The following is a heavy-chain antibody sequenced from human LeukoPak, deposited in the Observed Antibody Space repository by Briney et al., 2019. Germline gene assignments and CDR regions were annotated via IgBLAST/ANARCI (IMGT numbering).Heavy chain of an antibody. CDR3: ARGIMITFGGVIQIDY. V-gene: IGHV1-2*06. J-gene: IGHJ4*02. D-gene: IGHD3-16*01. CDR2: INPNSGGT. CDR1: GYTFTGYY. Sequence: ASVKVSCKASGYTFTGYYMHWVRQAPGQGLGWMGRINPNSGGTNYAQKFQGRVTMTRDTSISTAYMELSSLRSEDTAVYYCARGIMITFGGVIQIDYWGQGTLVTVSS.